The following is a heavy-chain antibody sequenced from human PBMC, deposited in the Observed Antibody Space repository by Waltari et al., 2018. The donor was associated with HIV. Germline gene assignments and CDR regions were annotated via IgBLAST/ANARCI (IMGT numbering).Heavy chain of an antibody. V-gene: IGHV3-30*18. Sequence: QVQLVESGGGVVQPGGSLRLSCAAPGFAFFNSYGMHWLRQAPGKGLEWVATISYDTTNIYYVESVRGRFTISRDNSKNTVYLQMNSLRGEDTAVYYCAKDRRQGFYYDSSGERPFDYWGQGTLVTVSS. D-gene: IGHD3-22*01. CDR3: AKDRRQGFYYDSSGERPFDY. J-gene: IGHJ4*02. CDR1: GFAFFNSYG. CDR2: ISYDTTNI.